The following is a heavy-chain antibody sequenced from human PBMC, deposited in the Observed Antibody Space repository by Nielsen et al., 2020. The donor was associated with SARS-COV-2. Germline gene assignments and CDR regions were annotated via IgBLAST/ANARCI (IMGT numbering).Heavy chain of an antibody. CDR2: IYYSGST. D-gene: IGHD3-22*01. J-gene: IGHJ4*02. CDR3: ARQYYYDSSGYPEGPDY. Sequence: GSLRLSCTVSGGSISSSSYYWGWIRQPPGKGLEWIGSIYYSGSTYYNPSLKSRVTISVDTSKNQFSLKLSSVTAADTAVYYCARQYYYDSSGYPEGPDYWGQGTLVTVSS. CDR1: GGSISSSSYY. V-gene: IGHV4-39*01.